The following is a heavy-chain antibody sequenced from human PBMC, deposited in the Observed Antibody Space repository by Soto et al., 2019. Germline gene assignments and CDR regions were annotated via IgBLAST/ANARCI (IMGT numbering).Heavy chain of an antibody. CDR3: AREGDDVLRFLEWLSDGGRYFDY. CDR2: IYLSGTT. V-gene: IGHV4-38-2*02. D-gene: IGHD3-3*01. CDR1: GYSISSGYY. J-gene: IGHJ4*02. Sequence: SETLSLTCAVSGYSISSGYYWGWIRQPPGKGLEWIGTIYLSGTTYYNPSLKSRVTISVDTSKNQFSLKLSSVTAADTAVYYCAREGDDVLRFLEWLSDGGRYFDYWGQGTLVTVSS.